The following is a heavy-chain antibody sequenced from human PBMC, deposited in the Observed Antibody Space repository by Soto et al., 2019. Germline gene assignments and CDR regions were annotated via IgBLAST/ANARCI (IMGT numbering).Heavy chain of an antibody. CDR3: ARDRDGDYEHYYYMDV. CDR2: IKHDGSNK. Sequence: PGGSLRLSCAASGFTFSSYWMSWVRQAPGKGLEWVANIKHDGSNKYYADSVKGRFTISRDNSKNTLYLQMNSLRAEDTAVYYCARDRDGDYEHYYYMDVWGKGTTVTVSS. D-gene: IGHD4-17*01. V-gene: IGHV3-7*01. CDR1: GFTFSSYW. J-gene: IGHJ6*03.